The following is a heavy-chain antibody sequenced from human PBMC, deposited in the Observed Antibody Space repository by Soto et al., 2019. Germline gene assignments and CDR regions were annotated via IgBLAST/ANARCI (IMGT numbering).Heavy chain of an antibody. J-gene: IGHJ4*02. Sequence: EVQLVESGGGLVHPGESLSLSCEPSGFTFSTSWMHWVRQAPGKGLVWVSRINSDGSSTSYAGSVKGRFTISRDNAKNTLYLQMNSLRAEDTAVYYCVRTSLVVAAATREDYWGQGTLVTVSS. CDR2: INSDGSST. CDR1: GFTFSTSW. V-gene: IGHV3-74*01. D-gene: IGHD2-15*01. CDR3: VRTSLVVAAATREDY.